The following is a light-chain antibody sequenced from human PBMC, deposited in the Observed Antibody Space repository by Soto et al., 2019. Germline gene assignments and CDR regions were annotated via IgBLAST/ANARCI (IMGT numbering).Light chain of an antibody. V-gene: IGKV3-11*01. J-gene: IGKJ5*01. CDR3: QQRSNWLIT. CDR1: QSVSSY. CDR2: DAS. Sequence: EIGLTQSPATLSLSPGERATLSCRASQSVSSYLAWYQQKPGQAPRLLIYDASNRATGIPARFSGSGSGTDFTLTISSLEPEDFAVYYCQQRSNWLITFGQGTRLEI.